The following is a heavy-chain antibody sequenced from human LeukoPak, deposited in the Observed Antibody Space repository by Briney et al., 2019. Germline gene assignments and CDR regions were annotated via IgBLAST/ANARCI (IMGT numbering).Heavy chain of an antibody. CDR1: GYTFTSYG. V-gene: IGHV1-18*01. Sequence: ASVKVSCKASGYTFTSYGISWVRQAPGQGLEWMGWISAYNGNTNYAQKLQGRVTMTTDTSTSTAYMELRSLRSDDTAVYYCARGTYYYDSSGYWGWFDPWGQGTLVTVSS. J-gene: IGHJ5*02. CDR2: ISAYNGNT. D-gene: IGHD3-22*01. CDR3: ARGTYYYDSSGYWGWFDP.